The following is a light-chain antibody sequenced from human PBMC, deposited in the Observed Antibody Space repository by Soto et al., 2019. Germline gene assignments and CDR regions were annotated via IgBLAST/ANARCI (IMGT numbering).Light chain of an antibody. V-gene: IGKV3-20*01. J-gene: IGKJ2*01. CDR1: QSVSSRN. CDR3: QQFGGSPPAFT. CDR2: GAS. Sequence: ESMLTQFPGTLSLSPGERATLSCRASQSVSSRNLAWYQQKPGQAPRLLIYGASIRATGIPDRFSGSGSGTDFTLIIGRLEPEDFAVYYCQQFGGSPPAFTFGQGTKLEI.